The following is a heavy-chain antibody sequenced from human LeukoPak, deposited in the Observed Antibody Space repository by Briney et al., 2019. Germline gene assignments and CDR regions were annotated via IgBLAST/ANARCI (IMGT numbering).Heavy chain of an antibody. CDR2: IIPIFGTA. Sequence: GASVKVSCKASGGTFSSYAISWVRQAPGQGLEWMGGIIPIFGTANYAQKFQGRVTITADESTSTAYMELSSLRSEDTAVYYCARDNGHRGSCVWYYWGQGTLVTVSS. V-gene: IGHV1-69*13. CDR3: ARDNGHRGSCVWYY. D-gene: IGHD1-26*01. CDR1: GGTFSSYA. J-gene: IGHJ4*02.